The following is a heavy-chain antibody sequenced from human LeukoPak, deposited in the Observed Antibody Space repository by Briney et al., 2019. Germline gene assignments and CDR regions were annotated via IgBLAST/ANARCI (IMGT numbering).Heavy chain of an antibody. CDR2: ISYDGSNK. V-gene: IGHV3-30*04. D-gene: IGHD2-15*01. CDR3: ARDRPRSCSGGSCYGYGMDV. CDR1: GLTFSSYA. J-gene: IGHJ6*02. Sequence: GRSLRLSCAASGLTFSSYAMHWVRQAPGKGLEWGAVISYDGSNKYYADSVKGRFTISRDNSKNTLYLQMNSLRAEDTAVYYCARDRPRSCSGGSCYGYGMDVWGQGTTVTVSS.